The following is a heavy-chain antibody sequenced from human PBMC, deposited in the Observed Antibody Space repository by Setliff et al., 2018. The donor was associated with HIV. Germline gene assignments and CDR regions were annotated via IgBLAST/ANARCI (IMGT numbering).Heavy chain of an antibody. CDR3: ARDARYYYGSGSYPAGYFDL. CDR1: GFTFSSFA. V-gene: IGHV3-23*01. Sequence: GGSLRLSCEASGFTFSSFAMNWVRQAPGKGLEWVSSISGSGGNTYYADSVKGRFTISRDNAKNSLYLQMNSLRAEDTAVYYCARDARYYYGSGSYPAGYFDLWGRGTLVTVSS. D-gene: IGHD3-10*01. CDR2: ISGSGGNT. J-gene: IGHJ2*01.